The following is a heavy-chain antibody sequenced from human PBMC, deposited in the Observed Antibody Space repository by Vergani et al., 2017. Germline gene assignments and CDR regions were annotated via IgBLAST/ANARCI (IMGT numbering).Heavy chain of an antibody. V-gene: IGHV3-7*01. Sequence: EVHLVESGGGSVQRGGSLRLSCLVSGITFRDYYMSWVRQAPGKGLEWVANINQDGSEKNYVESVKGRFTVSRDISKNTLYLEMNSLSAEDTALYHCVKDHPVFDEWGRGTLVSVS. CDR3: VKDHPVFDE. CDR1: GITFRDYY. J-gene: IGHJ4*02. CDR2: INQDGSEK.